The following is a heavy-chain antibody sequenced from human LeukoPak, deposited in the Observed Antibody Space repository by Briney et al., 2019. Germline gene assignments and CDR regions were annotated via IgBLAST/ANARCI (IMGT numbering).Heavy chain of an antibody. CDR2: IYYSGST. Sequence: SETLSLTCTVSGGSLSTYYWSWIRQPPGKGLEWVGYIYYSGSTNYNPSLKSRVTISEDTSKNQFSLKLSSVTAADTAVYYCARHRGGTSFDYWGQGTLVTVSS. V-gene: IGHV4-59*08. CDR3: ARHRGGTSFDY. J-gene: IGHJ4*02. D-gene: IGHD3-10*01. CDR1: GGSLSTYY.